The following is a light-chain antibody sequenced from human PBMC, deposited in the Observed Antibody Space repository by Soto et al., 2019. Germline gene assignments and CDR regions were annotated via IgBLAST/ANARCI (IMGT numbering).Light chain of an antibody. J-gene: IGKJ4*01. CDR3: QQSYSTLPLT. V-gene: IGKV1-39*01. CDR1: QSISSY. CDR2: AAS. Sequence: DIQMTQSPSSLSASVGDRVTITCRASQSISSYLNWYQQKPGKAPKLLIYAASSLQSGVPSRFSGSGSGTDFTLTISSLQHEDFATYYCQQSYSTLPLTFGGGTTVEIK.